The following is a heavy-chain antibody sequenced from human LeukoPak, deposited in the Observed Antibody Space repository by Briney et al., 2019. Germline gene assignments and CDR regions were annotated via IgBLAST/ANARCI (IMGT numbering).Heavy chain of an antibody. CDR3: ATDKARRYHRYDSSGYDAFDI. D-gene: IGHD3-22*01. CDR2: FDPEDGET. V-gene: IGHV1-24*01. Sequence: ASVKVSCKVSGYTLTELSMHWVRQAPGKGLEWMGGFDPEDGETIYAQKFQGRVTMTEDTSTDTAYMELSSLRSEDTAVYYCATDKARRYHRYDSSGYDAFDIWGQGTMVTVSS. J-gene: IGHJ3*02. CDR1: GYTLTELS.